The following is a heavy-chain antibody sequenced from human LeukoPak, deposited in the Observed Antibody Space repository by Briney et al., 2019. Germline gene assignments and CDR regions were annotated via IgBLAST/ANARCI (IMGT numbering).Heavy chain of an antibody. Sequence: PGGSLSLSCAASGFSFSNFHMHWVRQAPGKGLEWVAKIWYDGSKKYFADSVKGRLTISRDNSKKTLFLQMNSLRDEDTALYYCAKGAHFCGSDCFSSSLDSWGQGTLVTVSS. V-gene: IGHV3-33*06. J-gene: IGHJ4*02. D-gene: IGHD2-21*02. CDR1: GFSFSNFH. CDR3: AKGAHFCGSDCFSSSLDS. CDR2: IWYDGSKK.